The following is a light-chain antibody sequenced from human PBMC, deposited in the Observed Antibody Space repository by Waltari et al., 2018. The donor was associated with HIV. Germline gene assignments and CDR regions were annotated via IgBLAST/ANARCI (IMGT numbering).Light chain of an antibody. CDR2: AAS. CDR3: QQYNGWPRT. Sequence: EVVMTQSPATLSVSPGERAALACRASQSVSSNLAWYQQKPGQAPRLLIYAASTRATGVPVRFSGSGSGTEFTLTISSLQSEDFAVYYCQQYNGWPRTFGQGTKVEIK. J-gene: IGKJ1*01. V-gene: IGKV3-15*01. CDR1: QSVSSN.